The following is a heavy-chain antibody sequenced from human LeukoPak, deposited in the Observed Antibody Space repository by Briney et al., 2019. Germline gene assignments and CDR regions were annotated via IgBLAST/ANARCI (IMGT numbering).Heavy chain of an antibody. D-gene: IGHD3-22*01. V-gene: IGHV3-30*04. Sequence: PGGSLRLSCAASGLTFSSYAMHWVRQAPGKGLEWVAVISYDGSNKYYADSVKGRFTIDRDNSRNTVYLQMNSLRPDDTAIYFCARQEARGYYYEGLDYWGQGNLVTVSS. CDR1: GLTFSSYA. J-gene: IGHJ4*02. CDR2: ISYDGSNK. CDR3: ARQEARGYYYEGLDY.